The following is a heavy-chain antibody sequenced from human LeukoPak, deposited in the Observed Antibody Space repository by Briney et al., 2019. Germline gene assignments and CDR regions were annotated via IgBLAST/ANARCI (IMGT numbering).Heavy chain of an antibody. CDR2: IYHSGST. J-gene: IGHJ2*01. Sequence: SETLSLTCTVSGGSISSYYWSWIRQPPGKGLEWIGYIYHSGSTYYNPSLKSRVTISVDRSKNQFSLKLSSVTAADTAGYYCAREPPAPRTSGSYYPYWYFHLWGRGPLVTVSS. D-gene: IGHD3-10*01. CDR3: AREPPAPRTSGSYYPYWYFHL. CDR1: GGSISSYY. V-gene: IGHV4-59*12.